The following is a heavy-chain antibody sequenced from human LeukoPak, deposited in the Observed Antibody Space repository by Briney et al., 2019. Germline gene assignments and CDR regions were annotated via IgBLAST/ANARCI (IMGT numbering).Heavy chain of an antibody. D-gene: IGHD3-22*01. CDR2: IYYSGST. J-gene: IGHJ4*02. CDR3: ARDDAHDSSGYYY. CDR1: GGSISSYY. V-gene: IGHV4-59*01. Sequence: SETLSLTCTVSGGSISSYYWSWIRQPPGKGLEWIGYIYYSGSTNYNPSLKSRVTISVDTSKNQFSLKLSSVTAADTAVYYCARDDAHDSSGYYYWGQGTLVTVSS.